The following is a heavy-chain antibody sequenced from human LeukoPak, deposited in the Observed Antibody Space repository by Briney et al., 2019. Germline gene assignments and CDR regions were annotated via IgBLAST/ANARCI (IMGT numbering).Heavy chain of an antibody. CDR2: IYYSGST. CDR3: ARRDGYYYYMDV. J-gene: IGHJ6*03. CDR1: GGSISSYY. D-gene: IGHD5-24*01. V-gene: IGHV4-59*01. Sequence: SETLSLTCTVSGGSISSYYWSWTRQPPGKGLEWIGYIYYSGSTNYNPSLKSRVTISVDTSKNQFSLKLSSVTAADTAVYYCARRDGYYYYMDVWGKGTTVTVSS.